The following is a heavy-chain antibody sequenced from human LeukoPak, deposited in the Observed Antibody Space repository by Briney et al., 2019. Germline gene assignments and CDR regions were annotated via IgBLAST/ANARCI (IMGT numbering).Heavy chain of an antibody. V-gene: IGHV3-30*04. J-gene: IGHJ5*02. CDR2: ISYDGSNK. CDR3: ARDFPRFDP. CDR1: GFTFSSYA. Sequence: GGSLRLSCAASGFTFSSYAMHWVRQAPGKGLEWVAVISYDGSNKYYADSVKGRFTISRDNSKNTLYLQMNSLRAEDTAVYYCARDFPRFDPWGQGTLVTVSS.